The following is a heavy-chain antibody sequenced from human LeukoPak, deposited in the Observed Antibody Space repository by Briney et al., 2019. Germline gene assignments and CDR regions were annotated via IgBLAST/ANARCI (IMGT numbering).Heavy chain of an antibody. Sequence: PSETLSLTCTVSGGSISSYYWSWIRQPAGKGLEWIGRIYPLETTNYNPSLKSRVAISVDTSKNQFSLKLSSVTAADTAVYYCAREIVAGLGVSFDIWGQGTMVTVSS. CDR1: GGSISSYY. J-gene: IGHJ3*02. CDR2: IYPLETT. V-gene: IGHV4-4*07. D-gene: IGHD6-19*01. CDR3: AREIVAGLGVSFDI.